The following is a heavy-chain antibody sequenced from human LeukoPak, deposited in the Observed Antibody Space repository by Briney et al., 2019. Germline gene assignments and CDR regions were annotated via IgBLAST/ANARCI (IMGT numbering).Heavy chain of an antibody. CDR3: ARGSSVFAHYDSSGYYSAFDI. D-gene: IGHD3-22*01. CDR1: GYSFTSYW. V-gene: IGHV5-51*01. CDR2: IYPGDSDT. Sequence: RAGESLKISCKGSGYSFTSYWIGWGRQMPGKGLEWRGIIYPGDSDTRYSPSFQGQVTISADKSISTAYLQWSSLKASDTAMFYCARGSSVFAHYDSSGYYSAFDIWGLGTMVTVSS. J-gene: IGHJ3*02.